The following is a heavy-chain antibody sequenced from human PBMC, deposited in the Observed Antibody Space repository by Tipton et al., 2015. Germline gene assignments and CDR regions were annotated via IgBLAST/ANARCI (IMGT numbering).Heavy chain of an antibody. CDR3: ARLYSNYVHDY. D-gene: IGHD4-11*01. CDR2: IYYSGST. CDR1: GGSISSSSYY. J-gene: IGHJ4*02. Sequence: TLSLTCTVSGGSISSSSYYWGWIRQPPGKGLEWIGSIYYSGSTYHNPSLKSRVTISIDTSKNHFSLKLSSVTAADTAVYYCARLYSNYVHDYWGQGTLVTVSS. V-gene: IGHV4-39*01.